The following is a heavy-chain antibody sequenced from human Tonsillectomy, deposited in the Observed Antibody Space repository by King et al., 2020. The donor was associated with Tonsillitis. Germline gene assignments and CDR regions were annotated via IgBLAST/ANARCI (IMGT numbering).Heavy chain of an antibody. Sequence: VQLQESGPGLVKPSQTLSLTCTVSGGSISSGGYYWSWIRQHPGKGLEWIGYIYYSGSTYYNPSLKSRVTISVDTSKNQFSLKLSSVTAADTAVYYCARVNYGGNSWVGYYFDYWGQGTLVTVSS. CDR1: GGSISSGGYY. CDR3: ARVNYGGNSWVGYYFDY. J-gene: IGHJ4*02. V-gene: IGHV4-31*03. D-gene: IGHD4-23*01. CDR2: IYYSGST.